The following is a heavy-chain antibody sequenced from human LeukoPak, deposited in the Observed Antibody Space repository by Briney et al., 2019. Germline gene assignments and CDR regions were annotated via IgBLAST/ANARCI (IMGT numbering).Heavy chain of an antibody. CDR3: ARRGRYYGSGSPHHFDY. J-gene: IGHJ4*02. CDR1: GYSFTSYW. V-gene: IGHV5-51*01. CDR2: IYPCDSDT. Sequence: GESLKISCKGSGYSFTSYWIGWVRQMPGKGLEWMGIIYPCDSDTRYSPSFQGQVTISDDKSISTAYLQWSSLKASDTAMYYCARRGRYYGSGSPHHFDYWGQGPLVTVSS. D-gene: IGHD3-10*01.